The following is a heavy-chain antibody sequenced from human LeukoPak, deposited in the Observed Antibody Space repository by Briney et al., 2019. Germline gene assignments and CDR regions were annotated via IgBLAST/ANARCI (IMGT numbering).Heavy chain of an antibody. CDR3: ARRYGSGSSGTFNY. Sequence: SETLSLTCTVSGGSISSYYWSWIRQPPGKGLEWIAYIYYSGSTNYNPSLKSRVTISVDTSKNQFSLKLSSVTAADTAVYYCARRYGSGSSGTFNYWGQGTLVTVSS. D-gene: IGHD3-10*01. J-gene: IGHJ4*02. V-gene: IGHV4-59*01. CDR2: IYYSGST. CDR1: GGSISSYY.